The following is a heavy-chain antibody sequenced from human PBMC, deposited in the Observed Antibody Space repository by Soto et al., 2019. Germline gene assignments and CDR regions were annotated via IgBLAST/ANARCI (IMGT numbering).Heavy chain of an antibody. CDR1: GFTFSSYS. Sequence: GGSLRLSCAASGFTFSSYSMNWVRQAPGKGLEWVSSISSSGSYIYYADSVKGRFTIARDNAKNSLYLQMNSLSAEDTAVYYCARDPALYDFWSGWYYYYMDVWGKGTTVTVSS. CDR3: ARDPALYDFWSGWYYYYMDV. CDR2: ISSSGSYI. D-gene: IGHD3-3*01. J-gene: IGHJ6*03. V-gene: IGHV3-21*01.